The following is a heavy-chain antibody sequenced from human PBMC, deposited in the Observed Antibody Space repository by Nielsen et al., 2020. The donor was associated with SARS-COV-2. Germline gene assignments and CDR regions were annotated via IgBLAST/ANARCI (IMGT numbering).Heavy chain of an antibody. V-gene: IGHV4-39*07. CDR3: ARAATGGRITIFGVVIIGAFDI. Sequence: SETLSLTCTVSGGSISSSSYYWGWIRQPPGKGLEWIGSIYYSGSTYYNPSLKSRVTISVDTSKNQFSLKLSSVTAADTALYYCARAATGGRITIFGVVIIGAFDIWGQGTMVTVSS. CDR2: IYYSGST. CDR1: GGSISSSSYY. J-gene: IGHJ3*02. D-gene: IGHD3-3*01.